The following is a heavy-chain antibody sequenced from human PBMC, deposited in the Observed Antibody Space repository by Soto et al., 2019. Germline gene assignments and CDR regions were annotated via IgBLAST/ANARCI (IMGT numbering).Heavy chain of an antibody. V-gene: IGHV1-3*01. CDR2: INAGNGNT. J-gene: IGHJ6*02. CDR3: ARDGRVDIVVVPAAPNGMDV. Sequence: ASVKVSCKASGYTFTSYAMHWVRQAPGQRLEWMGWINAGNGNTEYSQKFQGRVTITRDTSASTAYMELSSLRSEDTAVYYCARDGRVDIVVVPAAPNGMDVWGQGTTVTVSS. D-gene: IGHD2-2*03. CDR1: GYTFTSYA.